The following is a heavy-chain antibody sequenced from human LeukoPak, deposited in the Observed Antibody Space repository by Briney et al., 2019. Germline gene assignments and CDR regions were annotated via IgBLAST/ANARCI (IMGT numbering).Heavy chain of an antibody. V-gene: IGHV4-30-4*01. Sequence: SETLSLTCTVSGGSISSYYWSWIRQPPGKGLEWIGYIYYSGSTYYNPSLKSRVTISVDTSKNQFSLKLSSVTAADTAVYYCARGAGGFGAFDPWGQGTLVTVSS. CDR3: ARGAGGFGAFDP. D-gene: IGHD3-10*01. J-gene: IGHJ5*02. CDR1: GGSISSYY. CDR2: IYYSGST.